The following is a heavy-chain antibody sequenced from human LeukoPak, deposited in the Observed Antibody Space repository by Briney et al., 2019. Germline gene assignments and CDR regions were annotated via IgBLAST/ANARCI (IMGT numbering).Heavy chain of an antibody. J-gene: IGHJ4*02. CDR3: ARDSSGYYYTFDY. V-gene: IGHV1-46*01. D-gene: IGHD3-22*01. CDR1: GYTFTSYY. Sequence: ASVKVSCKASGYTFTSYYMHWVRQAPGQGLEWMGIINPSGGSTSYAQKLQGRVAMTRDTSTSTVYMELSSLRSEDTAVYYCARDSSGYYYTFDYWGQGTLVTVSS. CDR2: INPSGGST.